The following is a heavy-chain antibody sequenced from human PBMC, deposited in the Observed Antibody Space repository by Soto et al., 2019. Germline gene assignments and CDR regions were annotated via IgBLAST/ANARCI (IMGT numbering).Heavy chain of an antibody. CDR2: ISGSGGST. CDR1: GGTFSSYA. V-gene: IGHV3-23*04. CDR3: AKPDFSYSSGWYFDY. Sequence: VQLVQSGAEVKKPGSSVKVSCKASGGTFSSYAMSWVRQAPGKGLEWVSAISGSGGSTYYADSVKGRFTISRDNSKNTLYLQMNSLRAEDTAVYYCAKPDFSYSSGWYFDYWGQGTLVTVSS. D-gene: IGHD6-19*01. J-gene: IGHJ4*02.